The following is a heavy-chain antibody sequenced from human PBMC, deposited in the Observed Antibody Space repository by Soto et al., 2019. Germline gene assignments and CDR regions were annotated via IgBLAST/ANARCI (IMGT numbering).Heavy chain of an antibody. CDR3: AREPYLYCGMDV. D-gene: IGHD3-10*01. V-gene: IGHV1-8*01. CDR1: RDTFTSYD. CDR2: MNPNSGNT. Sequence: GASVKGCCKGARDTFTSYDINWVREATGQGLKWMGGMNPNSGNTGYAKRFQGRVTMTRTTSISTAYIELSRLRSEDTAVYYCAREPYLYCGMDVGGQGTTVTVSS. J-gene: IGHJ6*02.